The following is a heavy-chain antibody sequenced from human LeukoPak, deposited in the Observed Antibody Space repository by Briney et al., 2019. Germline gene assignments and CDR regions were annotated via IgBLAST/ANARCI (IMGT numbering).Heavy chain of an antibody. V-gene: IGHV3-48*03. CDR2: ISASGTLT. CDR1: GFIFSSYE. J-gene: IGHJ4*02. D-gene: IGHD4-11*01. Sequence: PGGSLRLSCAASGFIFSSYEMNWLHQASGKVLEWISYISASGTLTHYADSVEGRFTISRDNSKNTLYLQMNSLRAEDTAIYYCANPTTVTSFHYWGQGTLVTVSS. CDR3: ANPTTVTSFHY.